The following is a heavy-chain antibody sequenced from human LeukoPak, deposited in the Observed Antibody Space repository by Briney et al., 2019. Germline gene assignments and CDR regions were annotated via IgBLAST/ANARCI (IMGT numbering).Heavy chain of an antibody. CDR1: GFTFSSYA. V-gene: IGHV3-23*01. CDR3: AKEYGNIWPNPGGYAFDI. Sequence: PGGSLRLSCAASGFTFSSYAMSWVRQAPGKGLEWVSAISGRGGSTYYADSVKGRFTISRDNSKNTVYLQMNSLRAEDTAVYYCAKEYGNIWPNPGGYAFDIWGQGTMVTVPS. CDR2: ISGRGGST. D-gene: IGHD5-24*01. J-gene: IGHJ3*02.